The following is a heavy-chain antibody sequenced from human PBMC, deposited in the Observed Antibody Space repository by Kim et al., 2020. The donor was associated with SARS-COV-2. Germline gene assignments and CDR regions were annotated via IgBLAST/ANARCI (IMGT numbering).Heavy chain of an antibody. CDR1: GGSISSSSYY. CDR3: AGGRYGSGSYFSGYYYYYGMDV. J-gene: IGHJ6*02. D-gene: IGHD3-10*01. Sequence: SETLSLTCTVSGGSISSSSYYWGWIRQPPGKGLEWIGSIYYSGRTYYNPSLKSRVTISVDTSKNQFSLKLSSVTAADTAVYYCAGGRYGSGSYFSGYYYYYGMDVWGQGTTVTVSS. V-gene: IGHV4-39*01. CDR2: IYYSGRT.